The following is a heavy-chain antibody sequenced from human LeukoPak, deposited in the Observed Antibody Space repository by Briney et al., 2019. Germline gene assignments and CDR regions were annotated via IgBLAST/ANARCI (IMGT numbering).Heavy chain of an antibody. CDR2: ISWNSGSI. CDR3: AKGLCEQWLESEACDAFDI. Sequence: AGGFLRLSCAASGFTFDDYAMHCVRQAPGKGLEWVSGISWNSGSIGYADSVKGRFTISRDNAKNSLYLQMNSLRAEDTALYYCAKGLCEQWLESEACDAFDIWGQGTMATVSS. V-gene: IGHV3-9*01. D-gene: IGHD6-19*01. J-gene: IGHJ3*02. CDR1: GFTFDDYA.